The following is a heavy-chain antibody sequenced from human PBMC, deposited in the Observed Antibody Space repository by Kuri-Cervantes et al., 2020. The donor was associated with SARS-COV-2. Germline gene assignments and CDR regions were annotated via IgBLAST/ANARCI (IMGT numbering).Heavy chain of an antibody. D-gene: IGHD4-17*01. J-gene: IGHJ6*02. Sequence: GGSLRLSCKASGYRFTRYWIGWVRQMPGKGLEWMGIIYPGDSDTRYRPSFQGQVTISADKSINTAYLQWSSLKASDTAMYYCARQSRGATATVTTDYYYYGMDVWGQGTTVTVSS. V-gene: IGHV5-51*01. CDR2: IYPGDSDT. CDR1: GYRFTRYW. CDR3: ARQSRGATATVTTDYYYYGMDV.